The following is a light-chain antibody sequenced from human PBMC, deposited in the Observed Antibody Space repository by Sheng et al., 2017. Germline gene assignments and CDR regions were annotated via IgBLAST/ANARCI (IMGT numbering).Light chain of an antibody. CDR2: DVS. CDR1: QDISNY. J-gene: IGKJ5*01. CDR3: QQYDNLPIT. Sequence: DIQMTQSPSSLSASVGDSVTITCQASQDISNYLNWYVQKPGKAPKLLIFDVSNLEVGVPSRFSGSGSGTDFSFTISSLQPEDVATYYCQQYDNLPITFGQGTRLEIQ. V-gene: IGKV1-33*01.